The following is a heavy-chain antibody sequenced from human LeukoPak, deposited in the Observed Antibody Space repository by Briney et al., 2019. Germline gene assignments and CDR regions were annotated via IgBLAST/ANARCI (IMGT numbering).Heavy chain of an antibody. CDR3: ARVGDGYTMGHAFDI. CDR2: IKWNGGSK. J-gene: IGHJ3*02. D-gene: IGHD5-24*01. V-gene: IGHV3-20*04. Sequence: GGSLRLSCAASGFTFDDYGMSGVRQAPGKGLEWVSGIKWNGGSKVYADSVKGRFTVSRDNAKNSLYLQMNSLIAEDTALYYCARVGDGYTMGHAFDIWGQGTMVTVSS. CDR1: GFTFDDYG.